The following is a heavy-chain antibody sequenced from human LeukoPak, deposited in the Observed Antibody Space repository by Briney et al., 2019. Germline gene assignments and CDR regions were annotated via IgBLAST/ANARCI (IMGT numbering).Heavy chain of an antibody. CDR3: ARNDYESSGFDF. CDR2: INHSGST. Sequence: SETLSLTCAVYGGSFSGYYWSWIRQPPGKGLEWIGEINHSGSTNYNPSLKSRVTMSVDTSNNQFSLKLSSVTAVDSAVYYCARNDYESSGFDFWGQGALVTVSS. D-gene: IGHD3-22*01. V-gene: IGHV4-34*01. J-gene: IGHJ4*02. CDR1: GGSFSGYY.